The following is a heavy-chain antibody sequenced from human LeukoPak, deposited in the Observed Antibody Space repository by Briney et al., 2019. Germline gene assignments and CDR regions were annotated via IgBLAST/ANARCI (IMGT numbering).Heavy chain of an antibody. J-gene: IGHJ4*02. V-gene: IGHV3-30*02. D-gene: IGHD2-2*01. CDR2: IWYDGSNK. CDR3: AKGDSVLPFAY. Sequence: GGSLRLSCAASAFTLSRYGIHWVRQAPGKGLEWGAFIWYDGSNKYYADSVKGRFTISRDNSKNTLYLQMTSMRAEDTAVYYCAKGDSVLPFAYWGQGRLVNVSS. CDR1: AFTLSRYG.